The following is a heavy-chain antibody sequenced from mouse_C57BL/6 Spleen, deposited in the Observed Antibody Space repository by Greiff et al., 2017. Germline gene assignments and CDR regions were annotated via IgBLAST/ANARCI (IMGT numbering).Heavy chain of an antibody. Sequence: QVQLQQSDAELVKPGASVKISCKVSGYTFTDHTIHWMKQRPEQGLEWIGYIYPRDGSTKYNEKFKGKATLTADKSSSTAYMQLNRLTSEDSAVYFCARGYYYGSSSYAMDYWGQGTSVTVSS. CDR2: IYPRDGST. CDR1: GYTFTDHT. CDR3: ARGYYYGSSSYAMDY. J-gene: IGHJ4*01. V-gene: IGHV1-78*01. D-gene: IGHD1-1*01.